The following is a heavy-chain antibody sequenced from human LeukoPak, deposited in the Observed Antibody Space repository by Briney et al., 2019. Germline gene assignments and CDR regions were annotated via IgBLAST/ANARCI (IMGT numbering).Heavy chain of an antibody. CDR3: ARHLGDFSNAYFDY. J-gene: IGHJ4*02. Sequence: PSETLSLTCAVYGGSFSGYYWSWIRQPPGKGLEWIGEINHSGSTNYNPSLKSRVTISVDTSKNQFSLKLSSVTAADTAVYYCARHLGDFSNAYFDYWGQGTQVTVSS. V-gene: IGHV4-34*01. D-gene: IGHD4-17*01. CDR2: INHSGST. CDR1: GGSFSGYY.